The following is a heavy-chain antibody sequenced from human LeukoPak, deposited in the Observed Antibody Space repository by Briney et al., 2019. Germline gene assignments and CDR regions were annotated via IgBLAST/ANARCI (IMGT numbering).Heavy chain of an antibody. CDR3: TKDRRGPAAGTWYFDS. D-gene: IGHD6-13*01. J-gene: IGHJ4*02. CDR2: ITAIDGRT. CDR1: GFTFSSTT. Sequence: GGPLRLPCVASGFTFSSTTMGWVRQAPGRGLEWVSSITAIDGRTYYADSVRGRFTISRDNSKNTVYLQLNSLRAGDTAIYYCTKDRRGPAAGTWYFDSWGQGTLVTVSS. V-gene: IGHV3-23*01.